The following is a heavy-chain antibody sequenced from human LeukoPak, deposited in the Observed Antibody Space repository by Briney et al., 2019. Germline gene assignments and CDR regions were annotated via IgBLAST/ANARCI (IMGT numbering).Heavy chain of an antibody. CDR1: GFTFSTAW. CDR3: ARTLEVGATHWYFDL. D-gene: IGHD1-26*01. Sequence: GGSLRLSCVASGFTFSTAWMSWPRQAPGKGLEWVAVISYDGSNKYYADSVKGRFTISRDNSKNTLYLQMNSLRAEDTAVYYCARTLEVGATHWYFDLWGRGTLVTVSS. J-gene: IGHJ2*01. V-gene: IGHV3-30-3*01. CDR2: ISYDGSNK.